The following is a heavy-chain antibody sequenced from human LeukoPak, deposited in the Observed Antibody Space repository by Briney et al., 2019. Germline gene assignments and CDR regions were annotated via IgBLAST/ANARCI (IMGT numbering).Heavy chain of an antibody. CDR3: GGSTGPFDY. V-gene: IGHV4-34*01. CDR1: GGSFSGYY. D-gene: IGHD1-1*01. J-gene: IGHJ4*02. CDR2: INHSGST. Sequence: SETLSLTCAVYGGSFSGYYWSWIRQPPGKGLEWIGEINHSGSTNYNPSLKSRVTTSVDTSKNQFSLKLSSVTAADTAVYYCGGSTGPFDYWGQGTLVTVSS.